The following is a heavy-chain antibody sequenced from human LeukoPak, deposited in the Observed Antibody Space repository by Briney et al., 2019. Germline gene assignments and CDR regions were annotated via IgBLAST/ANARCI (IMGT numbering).Heavy chain of an antibody. J-gene: IGHJ4*02. V-gene: IGHV3-33*01. CDR1: GFTFTSWG. D-gene: IGHD3-16*01. Sequence: PGRSLRLSCATSGFTFTSWGMHCVRQAPDNRLEWVAVIWYDGSKKYYADSVKGRFTISRDISKNTLYMQMDSLRGDDTAMYYCVSDGGAGSDYWGQGSLVTVSS. CDR3: VSDGGAGSDY. CDR2: IWYDGSKK.